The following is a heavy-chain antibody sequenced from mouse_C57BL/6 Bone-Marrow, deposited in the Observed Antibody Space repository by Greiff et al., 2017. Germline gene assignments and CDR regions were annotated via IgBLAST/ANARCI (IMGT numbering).Heavy chain of an antibody. CDR1: GYTFTDSN. Sequence: VQLQQSGPELVKPGASVKMSCKASGYTFTDSNMHWVKQSHGKSLEWIGYINPNNGGTRYNQKFQGKATLTVNKSSSTAYLELRRLTSEDPAVYYCARSCYCGSSYEFAYWGQGTLVTVSA. J-gene: IGHJ3*01. D-gene: IGHD1-1*01. CDR2: INPNNGGT. CDR3: ARSCYCGSSYEFAY. V-gene: IGHV1-22*01.